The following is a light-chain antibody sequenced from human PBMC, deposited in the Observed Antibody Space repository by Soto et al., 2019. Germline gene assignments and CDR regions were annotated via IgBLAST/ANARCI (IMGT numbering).Light chain of an antibody. CDR1: QSLLHSNGYNY. CDR2: LGS. Sequence: DIVMTQCPLSLPVTPGEPASISCSSSQSLLHSNGYNYLDWYLQKPGQSPQLLIYLGSNRASGVPDRFSGSGSGTDFTLKISRVEAEDVGVYYCMQALQTPITFGQGTRLEIK. J-gene: IGKJ5*01. V-gene: IGKV2-28*01. CDR3: MQALQTPIT.